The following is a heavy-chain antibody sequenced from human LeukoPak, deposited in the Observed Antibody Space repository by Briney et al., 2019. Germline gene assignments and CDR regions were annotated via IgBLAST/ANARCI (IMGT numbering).Heavy chain of an antibody. Sequence: PSGGSLRLSCAASGFTFSSYGMHWVRQAPGKGLEWVAVISYDGSNKYYADSVKGRFTISRDNSKNTLYLQMNSLRAEDTAVYYCARDYTVSRYYYFYGMDVWGQGTTVTVSS. CDR3: ARDYTVSRYYYFYGMDV. CDR2: ISYDGSNK. CDR1: GFTFSSYG. V-gene: IGHV3-30*03. D-gene: IGHD3-16*01. J-gene: IGHJ6*02.